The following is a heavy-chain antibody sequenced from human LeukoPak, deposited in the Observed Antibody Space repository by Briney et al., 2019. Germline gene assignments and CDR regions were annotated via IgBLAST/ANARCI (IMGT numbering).Heavy chain of an antibody. CDR2: IIPIFGTA. J-gene: IGHJ5*02. CDR3: ARDYYDSSGYYYNWFDP. D-gene: IGHD3-22*01. Sequence: ASVKVSCKASGGTFSSYAISWVRQAPGQGLEWMGGIIPIFGTANYAQKFQGRVTITTDESTSTAYMELSSLRSEDTAVYYCARDYYDSSGYYYNWFDPWGQGTLVTVPS. V-gene: IGHV1-69*05. CDR1: GGTFSSYA.